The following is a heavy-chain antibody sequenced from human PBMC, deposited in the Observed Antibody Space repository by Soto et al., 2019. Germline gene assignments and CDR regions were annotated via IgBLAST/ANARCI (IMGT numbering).Heavy chain of an antibody. Sequence: SETLSLTCTVSGGSISSSSYYWGWIRQPPGKGLEWIGSIYYSGSTYYNPSLKSRVTISVDTSKNQFSLKLSSVTAADTAVYYCARQGGGLYGDYLGGYFDYWGQGTLVTVSS. CDR2: IYYSGST. J-gene: IGHJ4*02. D-gene: IGHD4-17*01. CDR1: GGSISSSSYY. CDR3: ARQGGGLYGDYLGGYFDY. V-gene: IGHV4-39*01.